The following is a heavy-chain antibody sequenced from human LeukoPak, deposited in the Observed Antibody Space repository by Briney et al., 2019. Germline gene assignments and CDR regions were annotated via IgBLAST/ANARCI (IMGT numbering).Heavy chain of an antibody. D-gene: IGHD3-22*01. V-gene: IGHV4-38-2*02. CDR1: GYSISSGYY. CDR2: IYHSGST. J-gene: IGHJ4*02. Sequence: SETLSLTCTVSGYSISSGYYWGWIRQPPGKGLEWIGSIYHSGSTYYNPSLKSRVTISVDTSKNQFSLKLSSVTAADTAVYYCARDASRRDYYDSSGYSYYFDYWGQGTLVTVSS. CDR3: ARDASRRDYYDSSGYSYYFDY.